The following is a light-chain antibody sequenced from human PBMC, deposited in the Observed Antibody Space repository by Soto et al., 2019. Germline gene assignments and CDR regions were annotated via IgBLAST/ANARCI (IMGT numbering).Light chain of an antibody. CDR1: QDISNS. Sequence: DIQMTQSPSSLSASVGDRVTITCQAGQDISNSLHWYQHKPGKAPKLLIYDASSLETGVPSRFGGSGSGTDFTFTISSLQPEAIATYYCQQYDNAPLTFGGGTKVEI. V-gene: IGKV1-33*01. CDR3: QQYDNAPLT. J-gene: IGKJ4*01. CDR2: DAS.